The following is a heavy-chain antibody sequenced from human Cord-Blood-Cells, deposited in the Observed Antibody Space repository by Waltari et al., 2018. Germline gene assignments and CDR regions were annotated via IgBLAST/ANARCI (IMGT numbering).Heavy chain of an antibody. J-gene: IGHJ3*02. CDR1: GGTFSSYH. CDR2: IIPILGIA. CDR3: ARKNLDGDAFDI. D-gene: IGHD1-7*01. V-gene: IGHV1-69*02. Sequence: QVQLVQSGAEVKKPGSSVKVSCKASGGTFSSYHISWVRQAPGQGLEWMGRIIPILGIANDAQKFQGRVTITADKSTSTAYMELSSLRSEDTAVYYCARKNLDGDAFDIWGQGTVVTVSS.